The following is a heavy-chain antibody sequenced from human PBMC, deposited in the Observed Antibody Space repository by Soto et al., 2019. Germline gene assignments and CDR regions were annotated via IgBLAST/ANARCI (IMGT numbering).Heavy chain of an antibody. D-gene: IGHD1-26*01. J-gene: IGHJ4*02. CDR3: ARERTYYSFDY. V-gene: IGHV1-8*01. CDR2: MNPNSGNT. CDR1: GYTFTSYE. Sequence: QVQLVQSGAEVNKNGASVKVSCKTTGYTFTSYEIYWVRQATGQRLEWLGWMNPNSGNTGYEQKFQGRDAMTRNTPMCTAYMELTSLRSEDTAVYYCARERTYYSFDYWGQGTLVMVSS.